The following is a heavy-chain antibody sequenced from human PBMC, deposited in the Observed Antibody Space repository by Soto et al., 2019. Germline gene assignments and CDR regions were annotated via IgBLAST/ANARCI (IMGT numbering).Heavy chain of an antibody. CDR3: ARGGDPDY. CDR2: LQTDGSHP. CDR1: GFTFDYYC. V-gene: IGHV3-74*01. D-gene: IGHD2-21*02. J-gene: IGHJ4*02. Sequence: LRLSCVASGFTFDYYCMHWVCQAPGEGLMWVSRLQTDGSHPDYADSVKGRFTISRDNAKNTLYLQMNNLRAEDTAVYYCARGGDPDYWGQGTLVTVSS.